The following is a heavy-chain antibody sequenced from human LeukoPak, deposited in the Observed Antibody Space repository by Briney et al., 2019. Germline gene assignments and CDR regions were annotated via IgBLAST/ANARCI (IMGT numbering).Heavy chain of an antibody. CDR1: GYTFTNYA. Sequence: ASVKVSCKASGYTFTNYAIHWVRQAPRQRLEWMGWINAGNGNTEYSQEFQGRVTITRDTSASTAYMELSSLRSEDTAVYYCARGTTIITLRYDILTGYYIFDAFDIWGQGTMVTVSS. J-gene: IGHJ3*02. CDR2: INAGNGNT. D-gene: IGHD3-9*01. V-gene: IGHV1-3*03. CDR3: ARGTTIITLRYDILTGYYIFDAFDI.